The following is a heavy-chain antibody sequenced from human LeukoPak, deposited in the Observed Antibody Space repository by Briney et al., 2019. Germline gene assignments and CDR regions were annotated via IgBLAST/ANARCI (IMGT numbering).Heavy chain of an antibody. CDR2: IRYDGSNK. J-gene: IGHJ4*02. CDR1: GFTFSSYG. CDR3: AKGPIVVMTD. V-gene: IGHV3-30*02. D-gene: IGHD3-22*01. Sequence: GGSLRLSCAASGFTFSSYGMHWVRQAPGKGLEWVAFIRYDGSNKYYADSVKGRFTISRDNSKNTLYLQMNSLETRTRPYYCAKGPIVVMTDWGQGTLVTVSS.